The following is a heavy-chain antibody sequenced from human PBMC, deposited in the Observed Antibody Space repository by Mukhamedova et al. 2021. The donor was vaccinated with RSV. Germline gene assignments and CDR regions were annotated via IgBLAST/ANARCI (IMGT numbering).Heavy chain of an antibody. CDR3: ARLLRTDVFDI. J-gene: IGHJ3*02. D-gene: IGHD2-2*01. V-gene: IGHV1-18*01. Sequence: AQKLQGRVTMTTDTSTSTAYMELRSLRSDDTAVYYCARLLRTDVFDIWGQGTMVTVSS.